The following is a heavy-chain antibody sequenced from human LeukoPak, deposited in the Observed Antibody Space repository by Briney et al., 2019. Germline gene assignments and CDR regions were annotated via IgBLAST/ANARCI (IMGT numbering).Heavy chain of an antibody. J-gene: IGHJ4*02. D-gene: IGHD3-10*01. CDR3: AKDGDHYYGSGRYFDY. CDR1: GFTFSSYG. Sequence: GGSLRLSCAASGFTFSSYGMHWVRQAPGKGLEWVAVISYDGSNKYYADSVKGRFTISRDNSKNTLYLRMNSLRAEDTAVYYCAKDGDHYYGSGRYFDYWGQGTLVTVSS. V-gene: IGHV3-30*18. CDR2: ISYDGSNK.